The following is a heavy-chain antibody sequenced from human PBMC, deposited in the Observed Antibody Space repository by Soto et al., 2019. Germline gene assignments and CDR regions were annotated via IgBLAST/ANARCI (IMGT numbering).Heavy chain of an antibody. CDR1: GFIFSDQY. CDR3: ATVTQYYYYIDV. J-gene: IGHJ6*03. Sequence: EVQLVESGGGLVQPGGSLRLSCAASGFIFSDQYMDWVRQAPGKGLEWVGRTRNKANRYTTEYAASVKGRFTISRDDSKNSLHLQMNSLKTEDTAVYYCATVTQYYYYIDVWDKGTTVTVSS. V-gene: IGHV3-72*01. D-gene: IGHD4-4*01. CDR2: TRNKANRYTT.